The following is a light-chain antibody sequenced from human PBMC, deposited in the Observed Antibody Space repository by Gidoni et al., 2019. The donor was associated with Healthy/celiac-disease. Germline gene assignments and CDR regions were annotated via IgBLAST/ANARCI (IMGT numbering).Light chain of an antibody. CDR3: SSYTSSSTVV. Sequence: QSALTQPASVSGSPGQSPTISCTGPSSDVGGYNSVSWYHHHPGKAPKLMIYEVSNRPSGVSSRFAGSKSGNTASLTISGLQAEDEADYYCSSYTSSSTVVFGGGTKLTVL. V-gene: IGLV2-14*01. J-gene: IGLJ2*01. CDR1: SSDVGGYNS. CDR2: EVS.